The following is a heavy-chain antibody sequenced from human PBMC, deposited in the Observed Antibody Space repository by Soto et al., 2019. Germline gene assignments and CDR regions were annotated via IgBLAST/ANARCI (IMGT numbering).Heavy chain of an antibody. CDR2: IYPGDSDT. CDR1: GYAFTSYW. J-gene: IGHJ5*02. V-gene: IGHV5-51*01. Sequence: PGESLKISCTGSGYAFTSYWIAWVRQMPGKGLEWTGIIYPGDSDTRYSPSFQGQVTISADKSITTAYLQWSSLKASDTAMYYCARGYCTTTICDPWFDPWGQGTPVTVPQ. CDR3: ARGYCTTTICDPWFDP. D-gene: IGHD2-2*01.